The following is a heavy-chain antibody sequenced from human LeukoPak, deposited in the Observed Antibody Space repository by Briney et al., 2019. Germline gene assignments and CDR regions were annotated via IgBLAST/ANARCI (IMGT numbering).Heavy chain of an antibody. CDR3: ARDLRRGYCSGGSCYPFDY. V-gene: IGHV4-39*07. D-gene: IGHD2-15*01. CDR2: IYYSGST. J-gene: IGHJ4*02. Sequence: PSETLSLTCTVSGGSISSSSYYWGWIRQPPGKGLEWIGSIYYSGSTYYNPSLKSRVTISVDTSKNQFSLKLSSVTAADTAVYYCARDLRRGYCSGGSCYPFDYWGQGTLVTVSS. CDR1: GGSISSSSYY.